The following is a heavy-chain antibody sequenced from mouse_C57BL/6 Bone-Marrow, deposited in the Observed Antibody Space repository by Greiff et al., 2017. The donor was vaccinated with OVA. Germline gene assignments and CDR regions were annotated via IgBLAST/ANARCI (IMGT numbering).Heavy chain of an antibody. J-gene: IGHJ2*01. CDR3: ARGGTGGFDY. V-gene: IGHV1-76*01. CDR2: IYPGSGNT. Sequence: VQLQQSGAELVRPGASVKLSCKASGYTFTDYYINWVKQRPGQGLEWIARIYPGSGNTYYNEKFKGKATLTAEKSSSTAYMQLSSLTSEDSAVYFCARGGTGGFDYWGQGTTLTVSS. CDR1: GYTFTDYY. D-gene: IGHD4-1*01.